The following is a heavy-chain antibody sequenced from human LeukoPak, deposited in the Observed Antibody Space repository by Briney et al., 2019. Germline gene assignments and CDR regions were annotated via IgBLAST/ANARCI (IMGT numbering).Heavy chain of an antibody. V-gene: IGHV4-39*01. D-gene: IGHD5-18*01. J-gene: IGHJ6*03. CDR2: IYYSGST. Sequence: SETLSLTCTVSGGSISSSSYYWGWIRQPPGKGLEWIGSIYYSGSTYYNPSLKSRVTISVDTSKNQFSLKLSSVTAADTAVYYCARHQPLYSYAPNTTGYYMDVWGKGTTVTISS. CDR1: GGSISSSSYY. CDR3: ARHQPLYSYAPNTTGYYMDV.